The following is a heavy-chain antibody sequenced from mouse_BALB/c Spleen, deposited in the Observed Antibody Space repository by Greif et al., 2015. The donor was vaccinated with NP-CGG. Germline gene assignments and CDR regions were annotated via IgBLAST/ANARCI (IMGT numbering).Heavy chain of an antibody. CDR1: GFTFNTYA. CDR3: VREAYYGLDY. V-gene: IGHV10-3*03. J-gene: IGHJ2*01. CDR2: IRSKSNNYAT. D-gene: IGHD2-10*01. Sequence: VQLKDSGGGLVQPKGSLKLSCAASGFTFNTYAMHWVCQAPRKGLEWVARIRSKSNNYATYYADSVKDRFTISRDDSQGMLYLQMNNLKTEDTAMYYCVREAYYGLDYWGQGTTLTVSS.